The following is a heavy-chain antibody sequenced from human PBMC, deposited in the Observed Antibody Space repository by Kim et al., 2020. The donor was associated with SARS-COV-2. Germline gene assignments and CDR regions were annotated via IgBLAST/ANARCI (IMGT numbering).Heavy chain of an antibody. V-gene: IGHV4-59*13. D-gene: IGHD3-10*01. Sequence: SETLSLTCSVSGASFSPYYWTWIRQPPGKGLEWIGYINGTGSTNYNPSLKSRVTISVDTSKIQFSLRLSPVTGADTAVYYCARGRGSLLRDSGTYFYGLDVRGQGTTVTVYS. CDR3: ARGRGSLLRDSGTYFYGLDV. CDR2: INGTGST. J-gene: IGHJ6*01. CDR1: GASFSPYY.